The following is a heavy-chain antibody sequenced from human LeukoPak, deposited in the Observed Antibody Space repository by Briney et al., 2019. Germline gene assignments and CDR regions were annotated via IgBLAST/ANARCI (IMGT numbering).Heavy chain of an antibody. V-gene: IGHV4-59*01. Sequence: SETLSLTCTVSGGSISSYYWSWIRQPPGKGLEWIGYIYYSGSTNYNPSLKSRVTISVDTSKNQFSLKLSSVTAADTAVYYCARVVAARYYYMDVWDKGTTVTVSS. D-gene: IGHD6-6*01. CDR2: IYYSGST. CDR3: ARVVAARYYYMDV. J-gene: IGHJ6*03. CDR1: GGSISSYY.